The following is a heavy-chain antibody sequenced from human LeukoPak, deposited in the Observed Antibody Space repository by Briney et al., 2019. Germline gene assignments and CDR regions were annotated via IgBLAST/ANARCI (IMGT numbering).Heavy chain of an antibody. CDR3: TRRRGNQQPIDY. J-gene: IGHJ4*02. CDR2: ISGGGIGI. V-gene: IGHV3-23*01. CDR1: GFTFSSYA. D-gene: IGHD2-2*01. Sequence: GGSLRLSCAASGFTFSSYAMSWVRQAPGKGLEWVSAISGGGIGIYYADSLKGRFTISRDDSKNTLYLQINSLRAEDTAVYYCTRRRGNQQPIDYWGQGTLVTVSS.